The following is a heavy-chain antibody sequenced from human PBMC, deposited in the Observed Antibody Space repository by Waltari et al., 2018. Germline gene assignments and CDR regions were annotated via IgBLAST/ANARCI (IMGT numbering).Heavy chain of an antibody. CDR3: ARGPYCSSTSCYYYYMDV. D-gene: IGHD2-2*01. Sequence: QVQLVQSGAEVKKPGASVKVSCKASGYTFTGYYMHWVRPAPGQGLEWMGWINPNSGGTNYAQKFQGRVTMTRDTSISTAYMELSRLRSDDTAVYYCARGPYCSSTSCYYYYMDVWGKGTTVTISS. CDR1: GYTFTGYY. CDR2: INPNSGGT. V-gene: IGHV1-2*02. J-gene: IGHJ6*03.